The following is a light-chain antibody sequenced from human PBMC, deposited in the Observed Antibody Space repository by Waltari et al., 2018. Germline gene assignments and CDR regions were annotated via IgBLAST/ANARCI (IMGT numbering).Light chain of an antibody. CDR3: HSRDASGVGGT. CDR1: SLRSYY. V-gene: IGLV3-19*01. CDR2: DKN. Sequence: TQDPAVSVAVGQTVRITCPGASLRSYYSSWNRQRPGQAPLLVMYDKNNRPSGVPDRFSGSSSDNTASLTITGAQAEDEAYYYCHSRDASGVGGTFGGGTKLTVL. J-gene: IGLJ2*01.